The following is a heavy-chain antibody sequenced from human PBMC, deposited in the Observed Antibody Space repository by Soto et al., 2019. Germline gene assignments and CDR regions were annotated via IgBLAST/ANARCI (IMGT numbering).Heavy chain of an antibody. CDR3: ASPHGYSYGYGFDY. Sequence: GGSLRLSCEASGFTFNNYWMHWVRQAPGKGLVWVSHINNDGSGTSYADSVEGRFTISRDNTKNTLYLQMNSLRAEDTAVYYCASPHGYSYGYGFDYWGQGTLVTVSS. CDR2: INNDGSGT. CDR1: GFTFNNYW. V-gene: IGHV3-74*01. D-gene: IGHD5-18*01. J-gene: IGHJ4*02.